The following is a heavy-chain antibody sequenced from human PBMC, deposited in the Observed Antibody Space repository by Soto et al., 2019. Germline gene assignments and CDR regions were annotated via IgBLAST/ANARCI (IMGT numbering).Heavy chain of an antibody. V-gene: IGHV3-23*01. CDR2: MSGSGGYT. D-gene: IGHD2-2*01. CDR3: ATFRFCTSTSCYGREGGF. J-gene: IGHJ4*02. CDR1: GFTLSSYA. Sequence: VQLLESGGGLVQPGGSLRLSCAASGFTLSSYAMSWVRQAPGKGLEWVSTMSGSGGYTYYADSVEGRFAISRDNSKNTLYLQMADLRAEDTAVYYCATFRFCTSTSCYGREGGFWGQGTLVTVSS.